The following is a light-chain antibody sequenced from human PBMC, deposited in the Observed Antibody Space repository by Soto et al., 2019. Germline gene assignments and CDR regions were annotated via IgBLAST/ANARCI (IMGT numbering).Light chain of an antibody. J-gene: IGLJ1*01. CDR1: SRDVGGYNY. Sequence: QSVLTQPASVSGSPGQSITISCTGTSRDVGGYNYVSWYQQHPGKAPKLMIYEVSNRPSGVSNRFSGSKSGNTASLTISGLQAEDEADYYCSSYTSRNTLDYVFGTGTKLTVL. V-gene: IGLV2-14*01. CDR2: EVS. CDR3: SSYTSRNTLDYV.